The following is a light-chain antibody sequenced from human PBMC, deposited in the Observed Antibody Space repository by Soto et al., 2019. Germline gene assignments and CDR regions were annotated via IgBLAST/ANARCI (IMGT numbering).Light chain of an antibody. CDR3: SSSTSSSILCV. Sequence: QSVLTQPASVSGSPGQSITISCTGTSSDVGDYNYVSWYQHHPGKAPKLMIYDVINRPSGVSNRVSGSKSGNTASLTISGLQAEDEADYYCSSSTSSSILCVFGTGTKVTVL. J-gene: IGLJ1*01. CDR2: DVI. CDR1: SSDVGDYNY. V-gene: IGLV2-14*03.